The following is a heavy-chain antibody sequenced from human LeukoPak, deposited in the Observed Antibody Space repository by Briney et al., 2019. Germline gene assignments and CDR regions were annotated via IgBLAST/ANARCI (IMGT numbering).Heavy chain of an antibody. Sequence: PGGSLRLSCSASGFTFSGYAMHWVRQAPGKGLEYVSAISTNGGSTYYADSAKGRFTISRDNSKNTLYLQMSSLRAEDTAVYYCVRYSSGWWVLDYWGQGTLVTVS. J-gene: IGHJ4*02. CDR1: GFTFSGYA. CDR3: VRYSSGWWVLDY. D-gene: IGHD6-13*01. V-gene: IGHV3-64D*09. CDR2: ISTNGGST.